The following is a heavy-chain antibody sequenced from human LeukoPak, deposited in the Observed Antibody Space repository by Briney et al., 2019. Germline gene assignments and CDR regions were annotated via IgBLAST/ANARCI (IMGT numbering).Heavy chain of an antibody. Sequence: PGGSLRLSCAASGFTFSSYGMHGVRQAPGKGLEWVAFIRYEGSNKYYADSVKGRFTISRDNSKNTLYLQMKSLRAADTAVYYCAKDHGSSGWFDPWGQGTLVTVSS. V-gene: IGHV3-30*02. J-gene: IGHJ5*02. CDR1: GFTFSSYG. CDR2: IRYEGSNK. D-gene: IGHD2-2*03. CDR3: AKDHGSSGWFDP.